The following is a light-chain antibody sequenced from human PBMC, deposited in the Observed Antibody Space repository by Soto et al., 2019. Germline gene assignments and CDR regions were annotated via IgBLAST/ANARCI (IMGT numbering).Light chain of an antibody. CDR3: QQSYSTPYT. Sequence: DLQMTQSPSSLSASVGDRVTITCRASQSISTYLNWYQQKPGKAPKLLMYAASNLQGGVPSRFSGSGSGTDFTLTISSLQPEDFATYYCQQSYSTPYTFGQGTKLEIK. CDR2: AAS. V-gene: IGKV1-39*01. J-gene: IGKJ2*01. CDR1: QSISTY.